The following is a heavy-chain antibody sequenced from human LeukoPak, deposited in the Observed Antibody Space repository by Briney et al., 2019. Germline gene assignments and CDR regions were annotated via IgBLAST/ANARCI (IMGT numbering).Heavy chain of an antibody. CDR2: INPSGGST. V-gene: IGHV1-46*01. CDR1: GYTFTNYY. CDR3: ARKYWGGNYFDY. Sequence: ASVRVSCKASGYTFTNYYIHWARQAPGRGLEWMGIINPSGGSTSYAQKFQGRVTMTRDTSTSTVYMELSSLRSEDTAVYYCARKYWGGNYFDYWGQGTLVTVSS. D-gene: IGHD3-10*01. J-gene: IGHJ4*02.